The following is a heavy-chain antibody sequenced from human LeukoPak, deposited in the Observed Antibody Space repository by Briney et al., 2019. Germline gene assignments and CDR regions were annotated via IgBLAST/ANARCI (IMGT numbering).Heavy chain of an antibody. J-gene: IGHJ4*02. CDR3: ARRYYSASYYDY. Sequence: GEALKISCKGSGYSFSTYWIGLVRQMPGKGLELMGIIFPGDSDTRYSPSFQGQVTISADKSISTAYLQWSSLKASDTAMYYCARRYYSASYYDYWGQGTLVTVSS. D-gene: IGHD1-26*01. CDR1: GYSFSTYW. V-gene: IGHV5-51*01. CDR2: IFPGDSDT.